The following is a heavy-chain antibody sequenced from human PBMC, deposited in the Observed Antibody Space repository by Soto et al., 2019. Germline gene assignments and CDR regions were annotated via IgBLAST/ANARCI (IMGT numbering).Heavy chain of an antibody. CDR2: VIPVFGTT. CDR3: ARAIPQTDLSYGKDV. Sequence: QVQLVQSGAEVKKPGSSVKVSCKASGGTFSSYDISWVRQAPGQGLEWMGGVIPVFGTTNYAQKFQGRVTITADESTSTAYMELSSLRSEDTAVYYCARAIPQTDLSYGKDVWGQGTTVTVSS. CDR1: GGTFSSYD. V-gene: IGHV1-69*01. J-gene: IGHJ6*02.